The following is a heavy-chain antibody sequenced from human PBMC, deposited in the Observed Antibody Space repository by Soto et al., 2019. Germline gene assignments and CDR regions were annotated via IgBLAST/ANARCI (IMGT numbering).Heavy chain of an antibody. J-gene: IGHJ5*02. CDR3: ARHSLQQWLDNWFDP. V-gene: IGHV4-39*01. Sequence: PSETLSLTCAVSGGSISSSSYYWGWIRQPPGKGLEWIGSIYYSGSTYYNPSLKSRVTISVDTSKNQFSLKLSSVTAADTAVYYCARHSLQQWLDNWFDPWGQGTLVTVSS. CDR1: GGSISSSSYY. D-gene: IGHD6-19*01. CDR2: IYYSGST.